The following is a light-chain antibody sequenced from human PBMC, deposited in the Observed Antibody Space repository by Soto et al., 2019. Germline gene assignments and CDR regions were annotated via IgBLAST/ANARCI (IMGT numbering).Light chain of an antibody. CDR1: SSDVGGYNY. Sequence: QSALSQPASVSGSPGQSITISCTGTSSDVGGYNYVSWYQEHPGKAPKLLIYDVSNRPSGVSNRFSGSKSGNTASLTISGFQAEDEADYYCSSYTRCSPTYVFGTGTKVTVL. V-gene: IGLV2-14*01. CDR3: SSYTRCSPTYV. CDR2: DVS. J-gene: IGLJ1*01.